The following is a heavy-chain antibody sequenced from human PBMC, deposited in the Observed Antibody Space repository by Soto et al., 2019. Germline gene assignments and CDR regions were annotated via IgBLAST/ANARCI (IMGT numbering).Heavy chain of an antibody. CDR1: GGTFSSSG. J-gene: IGHJ6*02. Sequence: QVHLVQSGTEVKKPGSSVKVSCKASGGTFSSSGFSWVRQAPGQGLEWMGMIVPSLDTTNYAQKFQARVTRTADAVTSTAYMELRSLRSEDTAVYYCARWPQPRYTADPYAVDVWGQGTRVIVSS. CDR3: ARWPQPRYTADPYAVDV. V-gene: IGHV1-69*11. CDR2: IVPSLDTT. D-gene: IGHD3-16*02.